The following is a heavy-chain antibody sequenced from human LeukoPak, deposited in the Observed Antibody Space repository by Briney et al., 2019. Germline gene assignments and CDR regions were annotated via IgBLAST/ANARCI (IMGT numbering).Heavy chain of an antibody. V-gene: IGHV4-59*01. D-gene: IGHD2-2*01. Sequence: SETLSLTCTVSGGSISSYYWSWIRQPPGKGLEWIGYIYYSGSTNYNPSLKSRVTISVDTSKNQFSLKLSSVTAADTAVYYCARADCSSTSCCDYYFDYWGQGTLVTVSS. CDR2: IYYSGST. CDR3: ARADCSSTSCCDYYFDY. J-gene: IGHJ4*02. CDR1: GGSISSYY.